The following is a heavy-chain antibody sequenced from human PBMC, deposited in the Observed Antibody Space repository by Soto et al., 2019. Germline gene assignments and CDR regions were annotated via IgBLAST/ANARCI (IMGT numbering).Heavy chain of an antibody. D-gene: IGHD3-22*01. Sequence: PSETLSLTCAVSGYSISSGYYWGWIRQPPGKGLEWLGSIYHSGSTYNNPALKSRTTMSVDTSKNQFSLKLSSVTAADTAIYYCARLLYDSRGYYYFDYWGQGTLVTVSS. J-gene: IGHJ4*02. CDR2: IYHSGST. CDR1: GYSISSGYY. CDR3: ARLLYDSRGYYYFDY. V-gene: IGHV4-38-2*01.